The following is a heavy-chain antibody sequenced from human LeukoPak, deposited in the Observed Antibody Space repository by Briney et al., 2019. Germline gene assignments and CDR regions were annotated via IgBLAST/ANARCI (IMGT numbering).Heavy chain of an antibody. D-gene: IGHD3-22*01. CDR3: AKRSSGTYFDF. CDR2: SSGRDGGT. CDR1: GFTFSRND. Sequence: GGSLRLSCAASGFTFSRNDMSWVRQAAGKGLEWVSGSSGRDGGTSYIDSVKGRFTISRDNSRNTLFLQMNSLRADDTAVYYCAKRSSGTYFDFWGQGTLVTVSS. V-gene: IGHV3-23*01. J-gene: IGHJ5*01.